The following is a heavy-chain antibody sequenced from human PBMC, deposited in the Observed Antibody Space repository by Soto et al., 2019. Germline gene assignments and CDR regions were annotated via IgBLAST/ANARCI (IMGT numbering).Heavy chain of an antibody. V-gene: IGHV3-66*01. CDR2: IYSGGST. Sequence: GGSLRLSCAASGFTVSSNHMTWVRLAPGKGLEWVSVIYSGGSTYYVDSAKGRFTISRDNSKNTLYLQMNSLRAEDTAVYYCARDKPNDSGYDAPSALDYWGQGTLVTVSS. J-gene: IGHJ4*02. CDR1: GFTVSSNH. D-gene: IGHD5-12*01. CDR3: ARDKPNDSGYDAPSALDY.